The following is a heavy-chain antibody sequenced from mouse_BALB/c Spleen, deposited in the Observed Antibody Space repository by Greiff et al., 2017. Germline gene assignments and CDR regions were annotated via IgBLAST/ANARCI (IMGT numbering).Heavy chain of an antibody. V-gene: IGHV5-6-4*01. D-gene: IGHD4-1*01. CDR1: GFTFSSYT. J-gene: IGHJ3*01. CDR2: ISSGGSYT. CDR3: TRANWDSFAY. Sequence: EVQVVESGGGLVKPGGSLKLSCAASGFTFSSYTMSWVRQTPEKRLEWVATISSGGSYTYYPDSVKGRFTISRDNAKNTLYLQMSSLKSEDTAMYYCTRANWDSFAYWGQGTLVTVSA.